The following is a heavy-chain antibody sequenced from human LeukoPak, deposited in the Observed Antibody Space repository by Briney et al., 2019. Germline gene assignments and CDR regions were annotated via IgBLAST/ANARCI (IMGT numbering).Heavy chain of an antibody. D-gene: IGHD3-22*01. CDR1: GFSFSDSY. CDR3: ARDPLTYYDSSGYFDY. Sequence: GGSLRLSCAASGFSFSDSYMTWIRQAPGKGLEWVAVISYDGSNKYYADSVKGRFTISRDKSKNTLYLQMNSLRAEDTAVYYCARDPLTYYDSSGYFDYWGQGTLVTVSS. J-gene: IGHJ4*02. V-gene: IGHV3-30-3*01. CDR2: ISYDGSNK.